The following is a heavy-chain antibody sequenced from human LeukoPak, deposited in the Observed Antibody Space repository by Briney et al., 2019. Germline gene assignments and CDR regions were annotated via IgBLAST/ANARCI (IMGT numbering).Heavy chain of an antibody. V-gene: IGHV3-33*06. D-gene: IGHD3-3*01. CDR1: GFTFSSYG. CDR2: IWYDGSNK. J-gene: IGHJ6*02. Sequence: LSGGSLRLSCAASGFTFSSYGMHWVRQAPGKGLEWVAVIWYDGSNKYYADSVKGRFTISRDNSKNTLDLQMNSLRAEDTAVYYCAKDWTQADYYYYGMDVWGQGTTVTVSS. CDR3: AKDWTQADYYYYGMDV.